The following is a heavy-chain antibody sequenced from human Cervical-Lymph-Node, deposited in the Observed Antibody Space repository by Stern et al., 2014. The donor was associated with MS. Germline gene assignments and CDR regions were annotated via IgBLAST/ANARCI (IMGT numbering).Heavy chain of an antibody. D-gene: IGHD5-18*01. CDR1: GGSISSGSDY. CDR2: IHASGSA. CDR3: ASGYRIFDY. J-gene: IGHJ4*02. V-gene: IGHV4-61*02. Sequence: QLQLQESGPGLVKPSQTLSLTCTVSGGSISSGSDYWSWLRQPVGKGLEWIGRIHASGSAFYTPSLKSRVTLSTDTSMNQFSLELNSATAADTAIYYCASGYRIFDYWGQGILVTVSS.